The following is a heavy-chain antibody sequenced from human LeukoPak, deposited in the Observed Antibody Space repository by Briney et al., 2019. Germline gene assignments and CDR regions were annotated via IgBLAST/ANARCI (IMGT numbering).Heavy chain of an antibody. Sequence: ASVKVSCKTSGYTFTGYYMHWVRQAPGQGLEWMGRINPKSGGTDYAQKFQGRVTMTRDTSISKAYKELSRLRSADTAVYYCAASIALTGNFFDYWGQGTLVTVSS. CDR2: INPKSGGT. CDR3: AASIALTGNFFDY. J-gene: IGHJ4*02. CDR1: GYTFTGYY. D-gene: IGHD6-19*01. V-gene: IGHV1-2*06.